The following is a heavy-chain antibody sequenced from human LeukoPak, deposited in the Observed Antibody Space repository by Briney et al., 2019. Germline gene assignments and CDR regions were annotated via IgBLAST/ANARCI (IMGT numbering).Heavy chain of an antibody. CDR2: MNPNSGNT. Sequence: ASVKVSCKASGYTFTSYDINWVRQATGQGLEWMGWMNPNSGNTGYAQKFQGRVTITRNTSISTAYMELSSLRSEDTAVYYCAGVIPHRDGYSFDYWGQGTLVTVSS. CDR1: GYTFTSYD. V-gene: IGHV1-8*03. D-gene: IGHD5-24*01. CDR3: AGVIPHRDGYSFDY. J-gene: IGHJ4*02.